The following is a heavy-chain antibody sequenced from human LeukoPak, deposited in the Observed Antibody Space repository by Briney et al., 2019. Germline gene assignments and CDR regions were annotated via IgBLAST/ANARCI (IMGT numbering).Heavy chain of an antibody. CDR2: TYYRSKWYN. CDR1: GDSVSSNSAA. J-gene: IGHJ4*02. CDR3: ARDFHYHGYSSGWYVDY. Sequence: SQTLSLTCAISGDSVSSNSAAWNWIRQSPSRGLEWLGRTYYRSKWYNDYTVSVRGRITISPDTSKNQFSLQLNSVTPEDTAVYYCARDFHYHGYSSGWYVDYWGQGTLVTVSS. D-gene: IGHD6-19*01. V-gene: IGHV6-1*01.